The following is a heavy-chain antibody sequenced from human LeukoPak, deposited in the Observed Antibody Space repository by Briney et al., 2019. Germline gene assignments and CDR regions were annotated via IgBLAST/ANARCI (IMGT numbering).Heavy chain of an antibody. CDR1: DFTFSTYN. D-gene: IGHD1-26*01. CDR2: ITSSSSYI. Sequence: GGSLRLACEGSDFTFSTYNMNWVRQAPGKGLEWVSSITSSSSYIYYADSVKGRFTISRDNAKSSLYLQMNSLRDEDTAVYYCARDPYSGNYGDYYYYYMDVWGKGTTVTISS. J-gene: IGHJ6*03. CDR3: ARDPYSGNYGDYYYYYMDV. V-gene: IGHV3-21*01.